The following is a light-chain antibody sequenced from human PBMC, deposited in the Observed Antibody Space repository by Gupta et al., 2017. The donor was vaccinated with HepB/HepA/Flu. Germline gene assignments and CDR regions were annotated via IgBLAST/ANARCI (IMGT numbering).Light chain of an antibody. J-gene: IGKJ2*01. CDR2: GAS. V-gene: IGKV1-39*01. CDR1: QSISNY. Sequence: DIQMTQSPSSLSASVGDRVTITCRASQSISNYLNWYQQKPGKAPKLLIYGASSSQSGVPSSFSGSGSGTHFTLTISRLQPEDFATYFCQQSDSSPYTFGQGTKLEIK. CDR3: QQSDSSPYT.